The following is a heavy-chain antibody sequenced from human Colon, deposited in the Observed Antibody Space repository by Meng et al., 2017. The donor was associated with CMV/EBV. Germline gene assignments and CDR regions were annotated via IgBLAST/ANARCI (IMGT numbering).Heavy chain of an antibody. CDR2: ISSSSSYV. CDR1: GFTFSSYT. CDR3: AREVYDSRGYSWDF. Sequence: GGSLRLCCAASGFTFSSYTMNWVRQAPGKGLEWVSSISSSSSYVLFADSVKGRFTTSRDNGNNSLYLQMNSLRVEDTAVYYCAREVYDSRGYSWDFWGQGTLVTVSS. D-gene: IGHD3-22*01. V-gene: IGHV3-21*01. J-gene: IGHJ4*02.